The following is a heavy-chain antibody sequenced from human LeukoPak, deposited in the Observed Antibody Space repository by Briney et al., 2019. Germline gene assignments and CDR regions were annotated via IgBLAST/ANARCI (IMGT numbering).Heavy chain of an antibody. V-gene: IGHV4-34*01. CDR1: GGSFTGHS. Sequence: PAETLSPTCPVYGGSFTGHSWNWVRQPPGKWRESIGEINRSGHTNYNPSLECRVTISVDPSKNQFSLKLTLVTAADTAVYYCARGGAFEIWGQGTLVTVSS. CDR2: INRSGHT. CDR3: ARGGAFEI. J-gene: IGHJ3*02.